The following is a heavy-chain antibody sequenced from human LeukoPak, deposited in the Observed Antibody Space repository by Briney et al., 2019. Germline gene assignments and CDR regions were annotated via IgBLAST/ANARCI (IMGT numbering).Heavy chain of an antibody. J-gene: IGHJ4*02. CDR1: GFTFRTYW. V-gene: IGHV3-74*01. CDR3: ARVRTGYQSHFDY. CDR2: INTDGRST. Sequence: GGSLRLPCAASGFTFRTYWMHWVRQAPGKGLVWVSRINTDGRSTSYADSVKGRFTVSRDNSKDTLYLQMNSLRAEDTAVYYCARVRTGYQSHFDYWGQGTLVTVSS. D-gene: IGHD2-2*01.